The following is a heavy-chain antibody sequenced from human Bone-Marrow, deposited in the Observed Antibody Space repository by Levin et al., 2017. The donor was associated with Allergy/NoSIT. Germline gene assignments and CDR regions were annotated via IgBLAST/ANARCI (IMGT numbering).Heavy chain of an antibody. CDR1: AGSISSSGYS. CDR3: ARHVASEEYFPH. V-gene: IGHV4-39*01. J-gene: IGHJ1*01. Sequence: SETLSPTCTVSAGSISSSGYSWGWIRQPPGKGLEWIASIDKNGNSYYSPSLKSRVSMFVDTSKDQFSLKLSSVTAADTAVYYCARHVASEEYFPHWGQGTLVTVSS. D-gene: IGHD6-13*01. CDR2: IDKNGNS.